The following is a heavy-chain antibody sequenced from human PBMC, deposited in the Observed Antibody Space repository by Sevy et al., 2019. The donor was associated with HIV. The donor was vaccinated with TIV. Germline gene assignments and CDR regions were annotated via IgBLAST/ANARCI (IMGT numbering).Heavy chain of an antibody. CDR1: GFTFNIYA. CDR2: IGGGDT. V-gene: IGHV3-23*01. CDR3: AKDGVSRNKLWDWFDP. D-gene: IGHD2-21*01. Sequence: GSLRLSCATSGFTFNIYAMSWVRQAPGKGLEWVSTIGGGDTYYADSEKGRFTISRDDSKSAVYLQMNSLRADDTAVYYCAKDGVSRNKLWDWFDPWGQGTLVTVSS. J-gene: IGHJ5*02.